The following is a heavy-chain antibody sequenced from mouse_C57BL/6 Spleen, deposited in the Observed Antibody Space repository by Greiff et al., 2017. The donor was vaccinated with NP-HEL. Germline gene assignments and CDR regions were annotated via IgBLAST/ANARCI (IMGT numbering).Heavy chain of an antibody. CDR1: GFTFSSYG. J-gene: IGHJ4*01. Sequence: EVHLVESGGDLVKPGGSLKLSCAASGFTFSSYGMSWVSQTPDKRLEWVATISSGGSYTYYPDSVKGRFTISRDNAKNTLYLQMSSLKSEDTAMYYCARQGYGNYLLAMDYWGQGTSVTVSS. V-gene: IGHV5-6*01. CDR3: ARQGYGNYLLAMDY. CDR2: ISSGGSYT. D-gene: IGHD2-1*01.